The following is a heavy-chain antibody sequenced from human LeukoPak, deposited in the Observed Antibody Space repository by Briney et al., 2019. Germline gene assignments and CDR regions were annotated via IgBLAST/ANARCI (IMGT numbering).Heavy chain of an antibody. CDR2: IYGGGNT. J-gene: IGHJ4*02. CDR3: ASGWIDY. V-gene: IGHV3-66*01. CDR1: GFTVSSNY. D-gene: IGHD6-19*01. Sequence: GGSLRLSCAVSGFTVSSNYMSWVRQAPGKGLECASVIYGGGNTFYSDSVKGRFTISRDNSRSTLYLQMNSLRAEDTAVYYCASGWIDYWGQGTLVTVSS.